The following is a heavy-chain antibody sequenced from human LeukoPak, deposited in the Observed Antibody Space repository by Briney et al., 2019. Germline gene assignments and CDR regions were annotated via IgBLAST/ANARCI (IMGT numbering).Heavy chain of an antibody. J-gene: IGHJ4*02. D-gene: IGHD2-21*02. CDR1: GGSISSNSYY. CDR2: IYYSGGA. V-gene: IGHV4-39*07. CDR3: ARTHCEGDCFSAIRY. Sequence: PSETLSLTCTVSGGSISSNSYYWVWIRQPPGKGLEWIGSIYYSGGADYNPSLQSRVTISVDTSKNEFSLKVRSVTAADTAVYFCARTHCEGDCFSAIRYWGQGTPVTVSS.